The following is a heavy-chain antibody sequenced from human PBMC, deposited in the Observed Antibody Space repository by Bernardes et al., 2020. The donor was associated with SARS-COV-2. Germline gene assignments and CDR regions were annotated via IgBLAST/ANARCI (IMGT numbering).Heavy chain of an antibody. CDR1: GFTFRNYA. V-gene: IGHV3-23*05. Sequence: GGSLRLSCAASGFTFRNYALSWLRQAPGKGLEWVSHIDGPTTNTHYADFVKGRFTISRDNSKSTVYLQMNSLRAEDTAVYYCVKGGLRLGELWGSDWGQGTLVTVSS. D-gene: IGHD3-16*01. CDR2: IDGPTTNT. CDR3: VKGGLRLGELWGSD. J-gene: IGHJ4*02.